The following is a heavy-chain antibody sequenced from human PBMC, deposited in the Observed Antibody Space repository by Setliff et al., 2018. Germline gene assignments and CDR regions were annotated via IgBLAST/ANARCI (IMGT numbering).Heavy chain of an antibody. D-gene: IGHD2-2*01. V-gene: IGHV3-23*01. CDR3: ARARYCSSTSCYYYYYMDV. Sequence: GGSLRLSCAASGFTFSSYWMSWVRQAPGKGLEWVSAISGSGGSTYYADSVKGRFTISRDNSKNTLYLQMNSLRAEDTAVYYCARARYCSSTSCYYYYYMDVWGKGTTVTVSS. CDR1: GFTFSSYW. J-gene: IGHJ6*03. CDR2: ISGSGGST.